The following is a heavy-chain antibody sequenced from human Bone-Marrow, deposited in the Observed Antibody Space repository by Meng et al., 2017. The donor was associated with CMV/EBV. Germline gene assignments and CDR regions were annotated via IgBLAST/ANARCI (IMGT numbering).Heavy chain of an antibody. J-gene: IGHJ4*02. D-gene: IGHD3-22*01. CDR3: ARDYYDSSGYYYY. CDR1: GFTFSSYS. Sequence: GESLKISCAASGFTFSSYSMNWVRQAPGKGLEWVSGINWNGGSTGYADSVKGRFTISRDNAKNSLYLQMNSLRAEDTALYHCARDYYDSSGYYYYWGQGTLVTVSS. CDR2: INWNGGST. V-gene: IGHV3-20*01.